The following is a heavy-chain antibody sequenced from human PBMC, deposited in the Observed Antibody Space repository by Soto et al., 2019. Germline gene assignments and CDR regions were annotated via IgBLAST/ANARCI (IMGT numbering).Heavy chain of an antibody. D-gene: IGHD4-17*01. CDR1: GFTFSSYS. CDR2: ISSSSSYI. V-gene: IGHV3-21*01. CDR3: TVFTTVTKHYYYYGMDV. Sequence: GGSLRLSCAASGFTFSSYSMNWVRQAPGKGLEWVSSISSSSSYIYYADSVKGRFTISRDNAKNSLYLQMNSLRAEDTAVYYCTVFTTVTKHYYYYGMDVWGQGTTVTVSS. J-gene: IGHJ6*02.